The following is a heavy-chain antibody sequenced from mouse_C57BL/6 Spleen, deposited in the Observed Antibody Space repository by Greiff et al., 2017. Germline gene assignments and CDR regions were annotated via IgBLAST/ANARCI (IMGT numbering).Heavy chain of an antibody. CDR1: GYAFSSSW. V-gene: IGHV1-82*01. CDR3: ARGITTVVAYYYAMDY. CDR2: IYPGDGDT. Sequence: VQLQQSGPELVKPGASVKISCKASGYAFSSSWMHWVKQRPGKGLEWIGRIYPGDGDTNYNGKFKGKATLTADKSSSTAYMQLSSLTSEDSAVYFCARGITTVVAYYYAMDYWGQGTSVTVSS. D-gene: IGHD1-1*01. J-gene: IGHJ4*01.